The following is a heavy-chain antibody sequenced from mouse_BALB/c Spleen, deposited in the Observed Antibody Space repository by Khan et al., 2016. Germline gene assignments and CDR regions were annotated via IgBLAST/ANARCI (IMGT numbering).Heavy chain of an antibody. CDR2: ISYSGST. CDR1: GYSITSDYA. CDR3: ARRGSLFDY. V-gene: IGHV3-2*02. J-gene: IGHJ2*01. Sequence: EVQLQESGPGLVKPSQSLSLTCTVTGYSITSDYAWNWIRQFPGNKLEWMGYISYSGSTSYNPSLKSRISITRDTSKNQFFLQLNSVTTEDTATXYCARRGSLFDYWGQGTTLTVSS. D-gene: IGHD1-1*01.